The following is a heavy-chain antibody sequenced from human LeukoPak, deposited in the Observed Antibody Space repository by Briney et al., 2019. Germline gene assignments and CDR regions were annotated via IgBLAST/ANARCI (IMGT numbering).Heavy chain of an antibody. D-gene: IGHD2-21*01. CDR2: LVYDGII. J-gene: IGHJ4*02. CDR3: ARDLSAAYDF. V-gene: IGHV3-33*08. CDR1: GFTFRTYS. Sequence: GSLRLSCAASGFTFRTYSMKWVRQAPGKGLEWVARLVYDGIINYGDFAKGRFTISRDNSKSALYLEMNSLRVEDSGIYYCARDLSAAYDFWGQGVVVTVSS.